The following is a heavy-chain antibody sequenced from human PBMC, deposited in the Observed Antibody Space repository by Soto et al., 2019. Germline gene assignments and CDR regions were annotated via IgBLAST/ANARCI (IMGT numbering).Heavy chain of an antibody. CDR3: ARYSSTTIFGVVTSYPGYYYGMDV. CDR1: GYTFTSYG. J-gene: IGHJ6*02. D-gene: IGHD3-3*01. Sequence: ASVKVSCKASGYTFTSYGISWVRQAPGQGLEWMGWISAYNGNTNYAQKLQGRVTMTTDTSTSTAYMELRSLRSDDTAVYYCARYSSTTIFGVVTSYPGYYYGMDVWGQGTTVPVS. CDR2: ISAYNGNT. V-gene: IGHV1-18*04.